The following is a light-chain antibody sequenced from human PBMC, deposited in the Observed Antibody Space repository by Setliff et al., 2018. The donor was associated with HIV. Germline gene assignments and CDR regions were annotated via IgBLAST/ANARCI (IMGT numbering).Light chain of an antibody. Sequence: QSALTQPPSVSGSPGQSVTISCTGTNSDVGSYNRVSWYQQTPGTAPKLMIFEVTHRPSGVPDRFSGSKSGNTASLTISGLQAEDESDYYCSSYRDTNTWVFGGGTKVTVL. CDR2: EVT. V-gene: IGLV2-18*02. CDR3: SSYRDTNTWV. CDR1: NSDVGSYNR. J-gene: IGLJ3*02.